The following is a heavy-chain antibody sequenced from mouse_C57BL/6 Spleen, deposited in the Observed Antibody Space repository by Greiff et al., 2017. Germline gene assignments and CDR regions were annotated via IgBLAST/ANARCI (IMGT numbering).Heavy chain of an antibody. D-gene: IGHD1-1*01. J-gene: IGHJ4*01. CDR2: IDPATGGT. CDR3: TRKTVGGTDSAMDY. V-gene: IGHV1-15*01. Sequence: VQLQQSGAELVRPGASVTLSCKASGYTFTDYEMHWVKQTPVHGLEWIGAIDPATGGTAYNQKFKGKAILTVDQSSSTAYMELRSLTSEDSSVDYCTRKTVGGTDSAMDYWGQGTSVTVSA. CDR1: GYTFTDYE.